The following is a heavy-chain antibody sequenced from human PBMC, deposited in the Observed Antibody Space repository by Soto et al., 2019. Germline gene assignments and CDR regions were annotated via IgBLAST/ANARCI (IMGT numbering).Heavy chain of an antibody. V-gene: IGHV3-11*01. CDR3: ARDREEYSSSSGYYYYYMDV. D-gene: IGHD6-6*01. CDR2: ISSSGSTI. CDR1: GFTFSDYY. Sequence: GGSLRLSCAASGFTFSDYYMSWIRQAPGKGLEWVSYISSSGSTIYYADSVKGRFTISRDNAKNSLYLQMNSLRAEDTAVYYCARDREEYSSSSGYYYYYMDVWGKGTTVTVSS. J-gene: IGHJ6*03.